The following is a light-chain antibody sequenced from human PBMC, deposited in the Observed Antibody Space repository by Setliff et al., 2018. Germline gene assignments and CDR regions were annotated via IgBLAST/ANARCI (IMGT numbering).Light chain of an antibody. CDR1: SSNIGAGYD. Sequence: QSVLTQPPSVSGAPGQRVTIPCTGSSSNIGAGYDVHWYQHLPGTAPKLLTYGNSNRPSGVPDRFSGSKSGTSASLAISGLQSEDEADYYCAAWDDSLNGYVFGTGTKVTVL. V-gene: IGLV1-40*01. J-gene: IGLJ1*01. CDR2: GNS. CDR3: AAWDDSLNGYV.